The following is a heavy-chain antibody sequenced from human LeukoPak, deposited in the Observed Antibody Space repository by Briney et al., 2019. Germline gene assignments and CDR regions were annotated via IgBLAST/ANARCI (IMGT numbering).Heavy chain of an antibody. CDR1: GGSISSGGYF. CDR3: AREVEYYDSSGYSNYFDY. CDR2: ISYSGST. J-gene: IGHJ4*02. Sequence: PSQTLSLTCTVSGGSISSGGYFWSWIRQYPGKGLECIGYISYSGSTYYNPILKSRVTISVDTSKNQFSLKLRSVTAADTAVYYCAREVEYYDSSGYSNYFDYWGQGTLVTVSS. V-gene: IGHV4-31*03. D-gene: IGHD3-22*01.